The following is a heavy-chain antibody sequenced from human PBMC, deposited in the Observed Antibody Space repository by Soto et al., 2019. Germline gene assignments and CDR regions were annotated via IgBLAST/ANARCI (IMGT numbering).Heavy chain of an antibody. CDR2: ISGSGSST. CDR1: GFTFSSHA. D-gene: IGHD3-9*01. Sequence: EVQLSESGGDLVQPGGSLRLSCVASGFTFSSHAMSWVRQAPGKGLEWVSIISGSGSSTYYADSVKGRFTISRDNSKNTLYLQMNSLRAEDTAIYHCAKMQYFGDPPGGDYWGQGTLVTVSS. J-gene: IGHJ4*02. CDR3: AKMQYFGDPPGGDY. V-gene: IGHV3-23*01.